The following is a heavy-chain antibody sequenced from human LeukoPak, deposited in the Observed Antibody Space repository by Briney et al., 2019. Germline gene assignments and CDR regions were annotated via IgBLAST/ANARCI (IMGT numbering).Heavy chain of an antibody. J-gene: IGHJ5*02. V-gene: IGHV1-18*01. CDR1: GYTFTSYA. CDR2: ISVYNGNT. Sequence: GASVKVSCKASGYTFTSYAISWVRQAPGQGLEWMGWISVYNGNTNYAQKLQGRVTMTTDTSTSTAYMELRSLRSDDTAVYYCARAVPRALHPGGTWGQGTLVTVSS. CDR3: ARAVPRALHPGGT. D-gene: IGHD1-14*01.